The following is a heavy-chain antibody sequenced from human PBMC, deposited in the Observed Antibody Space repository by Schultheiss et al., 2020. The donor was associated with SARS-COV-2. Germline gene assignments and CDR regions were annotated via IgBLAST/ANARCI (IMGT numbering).Heavy chain of an antibody. Sequence: SETLSLTCTVSGGSISSYYWSWIRQPPGKGLEWIGYIYYSGSTNYNPSLKSRVTISVDTSKNQFSLKLSSVTAADTAVYYCARDRAPYYYDSSGYYFEYAWGQGTLVTVSS. CDR3: ARDRAPYYYDSSGYYFEYA. CDR2: IYYSGST. J-gene: IGHJ5*02. CDR1: GGSISSYY. V-gene: IGHV4-59*12. D-gene: IGHD3-22*01.